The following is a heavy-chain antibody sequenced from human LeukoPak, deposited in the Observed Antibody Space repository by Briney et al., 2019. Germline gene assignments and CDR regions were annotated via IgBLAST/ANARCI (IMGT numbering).Heavy chain of an antibody. CDR2: ISWNSGSI. CDR3: AKGDFWSGYDAFDI. CDR1: GFTFDDYA. Sequence: GRSLRLSCAASGFTFDDYAMHWVRHAPGKGLEWVSGISWNSGSIGYADSVKGRFTISRDNAKSSLYLQMNSLRAEDTALYYCAKGDFWSGYDAFDIWGQGTMVTVSS. V-gene: IGHV3-9*01. J-gene: IGHJ3*02. D-gene: IGHD3-3*01.